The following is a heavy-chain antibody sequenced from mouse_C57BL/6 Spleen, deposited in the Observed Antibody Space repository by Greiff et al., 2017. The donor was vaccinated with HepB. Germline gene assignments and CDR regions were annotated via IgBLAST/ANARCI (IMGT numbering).Heavy chain of an antibody. CDR1: GYSITSGYD. D-gene: IGHD1-2*01. CDR2: ISYSGST. Sequence: VQLQQSGPGMVKPSQSLSLTCTVTGYSITSGYDWHWIRHFPGNKLEWMGYISYSGSTNYNPSLKSRISITHDTSKNHFFLKLNSVTTEDTATYYCAREGGYYGSCDYWGQGTTLTVSS. V-gene: IGHV3-1*01. CDR3: AREGGYYGSCDY. J-gene: IGHJ2*01.